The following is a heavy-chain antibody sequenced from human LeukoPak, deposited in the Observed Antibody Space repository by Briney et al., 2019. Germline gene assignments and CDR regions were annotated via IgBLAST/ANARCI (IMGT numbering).Heavy chain of an antibody. J-gene: IGHJ5*02. CDR2: IYSGGST. D-gene: IGHD3-10*01. Sequence: GGSLRLSCAASGFTVSSNYMSWVRQAPGKGLEWVSVIYSGGSTYYADSVKGRFTISRDNSKNTLYLQMNSLRAEDTAVYYCARVVGRGANWFDPWGQGTLVTVSS. V-gene: IGHV3-66*01. CDR1: GFTVSSNY. CDR3: ARVVGRGANWFDP.